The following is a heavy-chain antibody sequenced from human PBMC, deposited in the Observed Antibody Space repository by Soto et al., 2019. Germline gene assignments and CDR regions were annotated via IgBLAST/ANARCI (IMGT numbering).Heavy chain of an antibody. CDR1: GFXFSSYG. D-gene: IGHD2-21*02. CDR3: ANTHDGDCYSCYYYGMDV. J-gene: IGHJ6*02. V-gene: IGHV3-30*18. CDR2: ISYDGSNK. Sequence: GGSLRLSCAASGFXFSSYGMHWVRQAPGKGLEWVAVISYDGSNKYYADSVKGRFTISRDNSKNTLYLQMNSLRAEDTAVYYCANTHDGDCYSCYYYGMDVWGQGTTVTVSS.